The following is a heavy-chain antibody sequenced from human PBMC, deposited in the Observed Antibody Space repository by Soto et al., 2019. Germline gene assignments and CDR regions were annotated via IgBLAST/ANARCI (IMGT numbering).Heavy chain of an antibody. D-gene: IGHD3-3*01. Sequence: GASLKISCKGSGYIFTTYWIAWVRQMPGKGLEWMGSIFPGDAETRFSPPFQGQVTISADKSINTAYLQWSSLTTSDTAMYYCARVPAGFLEGAGGMDVWGQGTPVTVSS. CDR1: GYIFTTYW. J-gene: IGHJ6*02. CDR3: ARVPAGFLEGAGGMDV. V-gene: IGHV5-51*01. CDR2: IFPGDAET.